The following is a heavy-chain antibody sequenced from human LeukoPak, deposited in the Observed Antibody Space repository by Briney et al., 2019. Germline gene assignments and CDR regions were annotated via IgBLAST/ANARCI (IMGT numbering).Heavy chain of an antibody. J-gene: IGHJ4*02. D-gene: IGHD3-3*01. Sequence: PGGSLRLSCAASGFTYSSYAMSWVRQAPGKGLEWVTAISGSGGSTYYAGSVKGRFTISRDNSKNTLYLQMNSLRAEDTAVYYCAKYFWSGYYNESPDNWGQGTLVTVSS. CDR2: ISGSGGST. CDR1: GFTYSSYA. CDR3: AKYFWSGYYNESPDN. V-gene: IGHV3-23*01.